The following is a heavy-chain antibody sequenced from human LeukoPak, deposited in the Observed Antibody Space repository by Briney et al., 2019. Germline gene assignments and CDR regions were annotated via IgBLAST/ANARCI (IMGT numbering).Heavy chain of an antibody. V-gene: IGHV3-48*03. J-gene: IGHJ6*02. CDR2: ISGSGSDI. CDR1: GFTFSNSD. Sequence: PGGSLRLSCAASGFTFSNSDMNWVRQAPGKGLEWVSYISGSGSDIYYADSVKGRFTISRDNAKNSLYLQMNSLRAEDTAVYHCGRDHIYGYYGMDVWGQGTTVTVSS. D-gene: IGHD5-18*01. CDR3: GRDHIYGYYGMDV.